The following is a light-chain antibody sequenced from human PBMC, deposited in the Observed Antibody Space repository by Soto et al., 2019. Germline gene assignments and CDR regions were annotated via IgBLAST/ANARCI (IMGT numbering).Light chain of an antibody. Sequence: QSVLTQPASVSGSPGQSITISCSGTSSNIGGYNVVSWYQQHPGKAPKVIVYEGMKRPSGVSGRFSGSTSGSTASLTISGLQAEDEAEYYCCSYVGATTYVFGSGTKVTVL. J-gene: IGLJ1*01. V-gene: IGLV2-23*01. CDR3: CSYVGATTYV. CDR2: EGM. CDR1: SSNIGGYNV.